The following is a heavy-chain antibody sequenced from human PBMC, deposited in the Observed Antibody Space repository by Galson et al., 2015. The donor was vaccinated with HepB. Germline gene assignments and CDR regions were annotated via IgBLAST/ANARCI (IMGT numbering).Heavy chain of an antibody. CDR1: GGTFSSYA. D-gene: IGHD5-24*01. V-gene: IGHV1-69*13. CDR3: ARSEWATITMSWFDP. J-gene: IGHJ5*02. CDR2: IIPIFGTA. Sequence: SVKVSCKASGGTFSSYAISWVRQAPGQGLEWMGGIIPIFGTANYAQKFQGRVTITADESTSTAYMELGSLRSEDTAVYYCARSEWATITMSWFDPWGQGTLVTVSS.